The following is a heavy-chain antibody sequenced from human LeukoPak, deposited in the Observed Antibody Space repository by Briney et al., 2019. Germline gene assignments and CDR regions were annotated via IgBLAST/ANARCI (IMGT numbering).Heavy chain of an antibody. Sequence: GGSLRLSCAASGFTFSIYGMSWVRQAPGRGLEWVSAMSGSGGSTYYADSVKGRFTISRDNSKNTLYLQMNSLRAEDTAVYYCASGDAFDIWGQGTTVTVST. CDR3: ASGDAFDI. CDR1: GFTFSIYG. V-gene: IGHV3-23*01. CDR2: MSGSGGST. J-gene: IGHJ3*02.